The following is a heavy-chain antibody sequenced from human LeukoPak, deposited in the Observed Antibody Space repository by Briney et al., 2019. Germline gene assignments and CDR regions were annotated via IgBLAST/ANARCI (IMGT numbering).Heavy chain of an antibody. D-gene: IGHD3-3*01. CDR2: IIPIFGTA. V-gene: IGHV1-69*05. J-gene: IGHJ6*03. CDR3: ARGGSLRFLEWLPQYYYYMDV. Sequence: ASVKVSCKASGGTFSSYAISWVRQAPGQGLEWMGGIIPIFGTANYAQKFQGRVTITTDESTSTAHMKLSSLRSEDTAVYYCARGGSLRFLEWLPQYYYYMDVWGKGATVTVSS. CDR1: GGTFSSYA.